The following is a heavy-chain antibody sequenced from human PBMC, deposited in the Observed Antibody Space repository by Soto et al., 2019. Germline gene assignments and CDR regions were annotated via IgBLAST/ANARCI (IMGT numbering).Heavy chain of an antibody. Sequence: PGESLKISCQGSGYSFTSYWIGWVRQMPGKGLEWMGIIYPGDSDTRYRPSFQGQVTISADKSISTAYLQWSSLKASDTAMYYCARRVEMTTSYFDYWGQGTLVTVSS. CDR1: GYSFTSYW. CDR2: IYPGDSDT. CDR3: ARRVEMTTSYFDY. J-gene: IGHJ4*02. V-gene: IGHV5-51*01. D-gene: IGHD4-4*01.